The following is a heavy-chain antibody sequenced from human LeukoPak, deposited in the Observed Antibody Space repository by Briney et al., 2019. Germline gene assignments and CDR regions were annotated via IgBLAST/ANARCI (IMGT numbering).Heavy chain of an antibody. J-gene: IGHJ4*02. CDR1: GFIFSNYG. CDR2: ISGSGGNA. V-gene: IGHV3-23*01. Sequence: PGGSLRLSCAASGFIFSNYGMSWVRRAPGKGLEWVAGISGSGGNAYYADSVKGRFTISRDNSENTLHLQMNSLRGEDTAVYYCAKDREETRRFCSSTTCYGPGYFDYWGQGTLVPVTS. CDR3: AKDREETRRFCSSTTCYGPGYFDY. D-gene: IGHD2-2*01.